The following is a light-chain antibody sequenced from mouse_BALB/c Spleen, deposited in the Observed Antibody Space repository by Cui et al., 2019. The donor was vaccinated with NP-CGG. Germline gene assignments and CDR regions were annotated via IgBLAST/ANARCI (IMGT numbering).Light chain of an antibody. CDR3: ALWYSNHWV. CDR1: TGAVTTSNY. Sequence: QTVVTKESALTTSPGETVTLISRPSTGAVTTSNYANWVQEKPDHLFTGLIGGTNNRVPGVPARFSGSLIGDKAALTITGAQTEDEAIYFCALWYSNHWVFGGGTKLTVL. J-gene: IGLJ1*01. CDR2: GTN. V-gene: IGLV1*01.